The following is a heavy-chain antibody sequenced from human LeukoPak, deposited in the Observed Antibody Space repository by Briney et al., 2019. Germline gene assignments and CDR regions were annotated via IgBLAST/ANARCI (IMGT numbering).Heavy chain of an antibody. V-gene: IGHV4-34*01. CDR1: GGSFTAFD. CDR3: ARGPPRGDYSGSGTYYNL. CDR2: INHRGST. Sequence: SETLSLTCAVYGGSFTAFDWSWLRQPPGKGREGVGTINHRGSTTYNPSLKSRVSMSVDTSKDQFSLNLISVTAADTSVYFCARGPPRGDYSGSGTYYNLWGQGTLVTVSS. J-gene: IGHJ1*01. D-gene: IGHD3-10*01.